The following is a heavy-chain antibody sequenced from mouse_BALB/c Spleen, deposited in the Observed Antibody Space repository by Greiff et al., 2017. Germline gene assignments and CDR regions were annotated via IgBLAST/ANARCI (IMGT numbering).Heavy chain of an antibody. CDR1: GYTFTSYW. CDR2: IYPGSGST. CDR3: TRSGKGNYGWFAY. D-gene: IGHD2-1*01. Sequence: KQPGSELVRPGASVKLSCKASGYTFTSYWMHWVKQRHGQGLEWIGNIYPGSGSTNYDEKFKSKGTLTVDTSSSTAYMHLSSLTSEDSAVYYCTRSGKGNYGWFAYWGQGTLVTVSA. V-gene: IGHV1S22*01. J-gene: IGHJ3*01.